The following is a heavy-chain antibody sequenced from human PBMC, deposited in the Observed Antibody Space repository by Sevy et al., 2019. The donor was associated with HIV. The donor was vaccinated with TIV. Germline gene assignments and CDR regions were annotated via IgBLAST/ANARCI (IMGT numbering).Heavy chain of an antibody. Sequence: ASVKVSCKASGYTFTGYYMHWVRQAPGQGLEWMGRINPNSGGTNYEQKFQGRVTMTRETSISTAYMELSRLRPDDTVEYYCARDVDYGSGWGFVDYWGQGTLVTVSS. V-gene: IGHV1-2*05. CDR3: ARDVDYGSGWGFVDY. CDR2: INPNSGGT. CDR1: GYTFTGYY. J-gene: IGHJ4*02. D-gene: IGHD3-10*01.